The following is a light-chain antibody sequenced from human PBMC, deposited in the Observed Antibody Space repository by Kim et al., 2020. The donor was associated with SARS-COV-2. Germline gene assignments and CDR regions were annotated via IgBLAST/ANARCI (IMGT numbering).Light chain of an antibody. CDR2: AVS. V-gene: IGLV2-14*03. CDR3: SSYTSSSTLGV. J-gene: IGLJ3*02. CDR1: SSDVGGYND. Sequence: QSVTISCTGTSSDVGGYNDVPWYQQHPGKAPKLMIYAVSNRPSGVSNRFSGSKSGNTASLTISGLQAEDEADYYCSSYTSSSTLGVFGGGTQLTVL.